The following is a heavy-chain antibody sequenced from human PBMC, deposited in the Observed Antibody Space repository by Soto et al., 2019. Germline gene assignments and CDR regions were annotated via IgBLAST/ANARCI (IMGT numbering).Heavy chain of an antibody. J-gene: IGHJ4*02. CDR1: GGSISSYY. Sequence: SETLSLTCTVSGGSISSYYWSWIRQPPGKGLEWIGYIYYSGSTNYNPSLKSRVTISVDTSKNQFSLKLSSVTAADTAVYYCARGLLTYYDFWSRYYRREFDYRGPGPLVTLS. CDR2: IYYSGST. D-gene: IGHD3-3*01. V-gene: IGHV4-59*01. CDR3: ARGLLTYYDFWSRYYRREFDY.